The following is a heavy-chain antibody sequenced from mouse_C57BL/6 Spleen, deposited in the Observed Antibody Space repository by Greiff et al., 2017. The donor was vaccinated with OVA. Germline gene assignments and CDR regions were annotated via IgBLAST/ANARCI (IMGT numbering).Heavy chain of an antibody. CDR2: ISDGGSYT. J-gene: IGHJ4*01. CDR3: ARAPYDYDEDYYAMDY. Sequence: EVQLVESGGGLVKPGGSLKLSCAASGFTFSSYAMSWVRQTPEKRLEWVATISDGGSYTSYPDNVKGRFTISRDNAKNNLYLQMSHLKSEDTAMYYCARAPYDYDEDYYAMDYWGQGTSVTVSS. D-gene: IGHD2-4*01. CDR1: GFTFSSYA. V-gene: IGHV5-4*01.